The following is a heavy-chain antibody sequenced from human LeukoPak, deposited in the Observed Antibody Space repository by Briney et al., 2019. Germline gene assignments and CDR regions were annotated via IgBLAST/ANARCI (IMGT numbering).Heavy chain of an antibody. CDR1: GGTFSSYA. D-gene: IGHD2-21*02. V-gene: IGHV1-69*04. Sequence: SVKVSCKASGGTFSSYAISWVRQAPGQGLEWMGRIIPILGIANYAQKFQGRVTITADKSTSTAYMELGSLRSEDTAVYYCARGRHCGGDCYYFDYWGQGTLVTVSS. CDR3: ARGRHCGGDCYYFDY. J-gene: IGHJ4*02. CDR2: IIPILGIA.